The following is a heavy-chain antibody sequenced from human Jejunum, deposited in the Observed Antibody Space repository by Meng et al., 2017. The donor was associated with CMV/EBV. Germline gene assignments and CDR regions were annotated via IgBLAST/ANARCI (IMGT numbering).Heavy chain of an antibody. V-gene: IGHV1-2*02. Sequence: KASGYKFTDYYMHWLRQAPGQGLEWMGWIKLDSGGTKYAQNFQGRVTLTRDTSINTAYMELSRLRSDDTAVYYCARKYNGYWFDPWGQGTLVTVSS. D-gene: IGHD5-12*01. CDR3: ARKYNGYWFDP. CDR1: GYKFTDYY. CDR2: IKLDSGGT. J-gene: IGHJ5*02.